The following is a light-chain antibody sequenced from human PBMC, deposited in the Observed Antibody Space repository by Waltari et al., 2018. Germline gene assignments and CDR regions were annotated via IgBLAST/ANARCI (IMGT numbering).Light chain of an antibody. J-gene: IGLJ2*01. CDR3: AAWDDSLSASL. CDR1: SSHIGSAY. V-gene: IGLV1-47*01. Sequence: QSVLTQPPSVSGTHGQRVTITFSASSSHIGSAYVYWFQQLPGTAPKLLIYRHDERPSGVPDRFSGSKSGTSASLAISGLRSEDEADYYCAAWDDSLSASLFGGGTKVTVL. CDR2: RHD.